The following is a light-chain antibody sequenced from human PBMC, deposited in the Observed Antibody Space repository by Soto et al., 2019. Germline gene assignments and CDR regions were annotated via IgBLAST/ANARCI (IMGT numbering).Light chain of an antibody. CDR3: QAWDSNTALI. CDR2: QNT. V-gene: IGLV3-1*01. J-gene: IGLJ2*01. Sequence: SYELTQPPSVSVSPGQTASITCSGDKLGDKSVCWYQQKPCQSPILVIYQNTRRPSGIPDRFSGSNSGNTASLTISGTQAVDEADYYCQAWDSNTALIFGGGTQLTVL. CDR1: KLGDKS.